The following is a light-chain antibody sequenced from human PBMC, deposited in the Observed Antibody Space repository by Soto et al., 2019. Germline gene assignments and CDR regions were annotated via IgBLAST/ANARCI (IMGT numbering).Light chain of an antibody. Sequence: EIVMTQSPATLSVSPGERATLSCRAIQSVSSSYLAWYQQKPGQAPRLLIYGASSRATGIPDRFSGSGSGTDFTLTISRLEPEDFAVYYCQQYGSSLSITFGQGTRLEIK. J-gene: IGKJ5*01. V-gene: IGKV3-20*01. CDR3: QQYGSSLSIT. CDR2: GAS. CDR1: QSVSSSY.